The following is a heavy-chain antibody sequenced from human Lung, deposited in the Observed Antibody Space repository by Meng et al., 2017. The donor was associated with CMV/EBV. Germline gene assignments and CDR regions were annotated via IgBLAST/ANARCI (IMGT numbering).Heavy chain of an antibody. V-gene: IGHV3-23*03. CDR1: GFTFSNYA. J-gene: IGHJ5*02. Sequence: GGSXRLSCAASGFTFSNYAMNWVRQAPGKGLEWVAVIYVGGRSAYYADSVKGRFTIFRDGSKNTVYLEMNSLRAEDTALYYCAKDSTYSAWGQGTLVTVSS. CDR2: IYVGGRSA. D-gene: IGHD6-13*01. CDR3: AKDSTYSA.